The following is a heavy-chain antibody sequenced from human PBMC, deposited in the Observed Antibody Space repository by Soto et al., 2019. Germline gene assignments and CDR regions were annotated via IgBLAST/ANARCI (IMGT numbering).Heavy chain of an antibody. V-gene: IGHV1-69*01. CDR3: ARGEGVVSTIRAPLDS. J-gene: IGHJ5*01. Sequence: QVQLVQSGAEVKEPGSSVKVSCKTSGGTFSNYAITWVRQAPGQGLEWMGGTIPIFETPIYAQKFRGRLTITADESTTTAHMELSSLRPDTAVFYCARGEGVVSTIRAPLDSWGQGTLVTVSS. CDR2: TIPIFETP. D-gene: IGHD5-12*01. CDR1: GGTFSNYA.